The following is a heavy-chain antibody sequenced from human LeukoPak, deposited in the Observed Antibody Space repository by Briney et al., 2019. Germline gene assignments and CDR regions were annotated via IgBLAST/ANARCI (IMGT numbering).Heavy chain of an antibody. CDR2: ISGSGGST. V-gene: IGHV3-23*01. CDR3: AKGGVPAAIGPYYFDY. Sequence: PGGSLRLSCAASGFTFSSYAMSWVRQAPGKGLEWVSAISGSGGSTYYADSVKGRFTISRDNSKNTLYLQMNSLRAEDTAVYYCAKGGVPAAIGPYYFDYWSQGTLVTVSS. J-gene: IGHJ4*02. D-gene: IGHD2-2*02. CDR1: GFTFSSYA.